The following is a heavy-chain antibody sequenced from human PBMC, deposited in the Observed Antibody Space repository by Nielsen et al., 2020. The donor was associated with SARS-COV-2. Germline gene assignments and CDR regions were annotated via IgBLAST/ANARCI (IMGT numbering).Heavy chain of an antibody. Sequence: SETLSLTCTVSGGSISNVGYYWSWIRQHPGKGLEWIGYIYYSGSAQYNPSLESRVSMSVDTSNNYFSLSLTSVTAADTAVYYCARVDYGDYGAGMWFDSWGQGILVTVSP. V-gene: IGHV4-31*03. CDR1: GGSISNVGYY. J-gene: IGHJ5*01. CDR2: IYYSGSA. CDR3: ARVDYGDYGAGMWFDS. D-gene: IGHD4-17*01.